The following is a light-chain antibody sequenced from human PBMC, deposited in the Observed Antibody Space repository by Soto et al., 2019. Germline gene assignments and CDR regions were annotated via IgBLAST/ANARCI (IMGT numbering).Light chain of an antibody. CDR2: AAS. CDR1: QSISRY. J-gene: IGKJ5*01. CDR3: QQSYVTPPIT. V-gene: IGKV1-39*01. Sequence: DIQMTQSPSSLSASVGDRVTITCRASQSISRYLNWYQHRPGQAPKLLINAASNLRSGVPSRFSGSGSGTDFTLTITSLQPEDFAFYYCQQSYVTPPITFGQGTRLEIK.